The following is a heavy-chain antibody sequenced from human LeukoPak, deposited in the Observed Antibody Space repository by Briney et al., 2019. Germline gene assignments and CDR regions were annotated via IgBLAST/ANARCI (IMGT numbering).Heavy chain of an antibody. D-gene: IGHD6-19*01. CDR1: GGSISSSSYY. J-gene: IGHJ4*02. Sequence: PSETLSLTCTVSGGSISSSSYYWGWIRQPPGKGLEWIGSIYYSGSTYYNPSLKSRVTISVDTSKNQFSLKLSSVTAADTAVYYCARVAGSGWYQKKYYFDYWGQGTLVTVSS. CDR2: IYYSGST. CDR3: ARVAGSGWYQKKYYFDY. V-gene: IGHV4-39*07.